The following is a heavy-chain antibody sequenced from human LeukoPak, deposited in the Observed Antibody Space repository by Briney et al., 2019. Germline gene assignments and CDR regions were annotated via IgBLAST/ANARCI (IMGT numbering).Heavy chain of an antibody. CDR1: GGSISTSNW. CDR3: TRSTNLEALDI. D-gene: IGHD5-24*01. V-gene: IGHV4-4*02. CDR2: IYHSGST. J-gene: IGHJ3*02. Sequence: SETLSLTCVVSGGSISTSNWWSWVRQPPGKGLEWIGEIYHSGSTNYNPSLKSRVTVSVDSSKNQFSLKLTSVTAADTAVYYCTRSTNLEALDIWGQGTMVTVSS.